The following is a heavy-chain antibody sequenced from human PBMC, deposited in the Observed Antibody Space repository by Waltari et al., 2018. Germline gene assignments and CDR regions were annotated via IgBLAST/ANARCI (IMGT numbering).Heavy chain of an antibody. V-gene: IGHV4-39*01. Sequence: QLQLQESDPGLVKPSPTLSLTCPVSGGSLSSSSYYWGWIRQPPGKGLAWIGSIYYSGSTDYNPSLKSRVTISVDTSKNQFSMKLSSGTAADTAVYYGASLPRPDYWGQGTLVTVSS. CDR2: IYYSGST. CDR3: ASLPRPDY. J-gene: IGHJ4*02. CDR1: GGSLSSSSYY.